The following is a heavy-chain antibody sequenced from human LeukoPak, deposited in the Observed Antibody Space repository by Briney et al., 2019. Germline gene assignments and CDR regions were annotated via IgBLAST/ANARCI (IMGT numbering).Heavy chain of an antibody. J-gene: IGHJ4*02. CDR1: GYTFTSYG. Sequence: SVKVSCTASGYTFTSYGISWVRQAPGQGLEWMGGIIPIFGTANYAQKFQGRVTITADESTNTAYMELSSLRSEDTAVYYCSCYSNYFDYWGQGTLVTVSS. CDR2: IIPIFGTA. V-gene: IGHV1-69*13. D-gene: IGHD2-15*01. CDR3: SCYSNYFDY.